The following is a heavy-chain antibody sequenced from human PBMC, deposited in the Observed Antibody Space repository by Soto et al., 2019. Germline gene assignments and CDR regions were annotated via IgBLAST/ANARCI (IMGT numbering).Heavy chain of an antibody. J-gene: IGHJ4*02. D-gene: IGHD6-19*01. CDR1: GFTLSNYG. Sequence: QVQLVESGGGVVQPGTSLRLSCAASGFTLSNYGMPWVRQAPGKGLEWVAFLRSNGREEYYADSVKGRFTISRDSSKNSLYLQMSSLRGEDSAVYYCARDRSTDSGKHFDYWGQGTLVTVSS. CDR2: LRSNGREE. CDR3: ARDRSTDSGKHFDY. V-gene: IGHV3-33*01.